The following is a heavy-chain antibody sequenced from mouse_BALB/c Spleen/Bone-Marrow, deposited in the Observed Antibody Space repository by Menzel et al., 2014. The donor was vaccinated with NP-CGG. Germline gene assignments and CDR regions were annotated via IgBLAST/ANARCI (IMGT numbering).Heavy chain of an antibody. D-gene: IGHD2-1*01. CDR1: GYTFTTYW. Sequence: LKQSGSELVRPGASVKLSCKASGYTFTTYWIHWVKQRHGQGLEWIGNIYPGSGNTNYGEKFKTKGTLTVDTSSSTAYMHLSSLTSEDSAVYYCTRWNGHYEGFAYWAQATLVTVSP. V-gene: IGHV1S22*01. CDR3: TRWNGHYEGFAY. J-gene: IGHJ3*01. CDR2: IYPGSGNT.